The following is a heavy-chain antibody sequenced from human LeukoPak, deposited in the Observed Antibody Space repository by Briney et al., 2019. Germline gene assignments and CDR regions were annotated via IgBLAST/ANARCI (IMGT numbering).Heavy chain of an antibody. V-gene: IGHV4-38-2*01. CDR2: IYHSGST. CDR1: GYSISSGYY. CDR3: ARVELWYFDY. J-gene: IGHJ4*03. Sequence: SETLSLTCAVSGYSISSGYYWGWIRQPPGEGLEWIGSIYHSGSTYYNPSLKSRVTISVDTSKNQFSLKLSSVTAADTAVYYCARVELWYFDYWGQGTMVTVSS. D-gene: IGHD5-18*01.